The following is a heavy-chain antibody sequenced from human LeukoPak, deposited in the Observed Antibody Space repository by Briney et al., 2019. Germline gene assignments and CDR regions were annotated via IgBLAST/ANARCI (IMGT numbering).Heavy chain of an antibody. Sequence: PSETLSLTCTVSGGSISSYYWSWIRQPPGKGQEWIGYIYYSGSTNYNPSLKSRVTISVDTSKNQFSLKLSSVTAADTAVYYCARDRPAVSRRRDYYYYYYMDVWGKGTTVTVSS. CDR3: ARDRPAVSRRRDYYYYYYMDV. V-gene: IGHV4-59*01. J-gene: IGHJ6*03. CDR1: GGSISSYY. CDR2: IYYSGST. D-gene: IGHD2-2*01.